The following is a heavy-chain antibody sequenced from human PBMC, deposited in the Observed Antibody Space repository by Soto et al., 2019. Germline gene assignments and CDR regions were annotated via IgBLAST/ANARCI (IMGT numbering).Heavy chain of an antibody. D-gene: IGHD6-13*01. V-gene: IGHV2-5*01. J-gene: IGHJ4*02. CDR3: AHRRTDISTTGTFDF. CDR1: GFSLSTDAVG. Sequence: QITLKESGPTLVNPTQTLTLTCTFSGFSLSTDAVGVGWIRQPPGRALQWLALVYGNDDNRYSPSLRSRLAISRDTSKNQVVLTMTNMDPGDTATYYCAHRRTDISTTGTFDFWGQGTLVTVSS. CDR2: VYGNDDN.